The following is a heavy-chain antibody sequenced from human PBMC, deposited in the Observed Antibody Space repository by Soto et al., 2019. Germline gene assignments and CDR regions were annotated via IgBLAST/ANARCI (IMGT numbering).Heavy chain of an antibody. J-gene: IGHJ5*02. V-gene: IGHV3-23*01. CDR2: ISGSGGST. CDR1: GFTFSSYA. CDR3: AKVWGYDILTGYYNNWFDP. Sequence: GGSLRLACAASGFTFSSYAMSWVRQAPGKGLEWVSAISGSGGSTYYADSVKGRFTISRDNSKNTLYLQMNSLRAEDTAVYYCAKVWGYDILTGYYNNWFDPWGQRTLVTVSS. D-gene: IGHD3-9*01.